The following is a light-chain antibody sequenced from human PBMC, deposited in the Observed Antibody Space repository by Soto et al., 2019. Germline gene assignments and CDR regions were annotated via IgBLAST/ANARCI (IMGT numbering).Light chain of an antibody. Sequence: VLTQSPARLSLSPGERATLSCGAGQSVSDYLAWYQQKPGQPPRLLFFDASNRATGVPDRFSAGGSGTDFTLIISSLEPEDFAVYYCQQRVNWPPTFGGGTKVEI. V-gene: IGKV3-11*01. CDR1: QSVSDY. J-gene: IGKJ4*01. CDR3: QQRVNWPPT. CDR2: DAS.